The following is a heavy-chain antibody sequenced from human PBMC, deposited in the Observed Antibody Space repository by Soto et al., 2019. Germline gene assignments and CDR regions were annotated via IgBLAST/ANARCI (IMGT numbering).Heavy chain of an antibody. CDR3: AKERATTTALDY. V-gene: IGHV3-23*01. CDR2: ITDNGSRT. CDR1: GFNFSRDG. Sequence: GGSLRLSCAASGFNFSRDGMSWVRQAPGKGLEWVSLITDNGSRTYYADSVKGRFTISRDNAKNTVFLQMNSLRAEDTAVYYCAKERATTTALDYWGQGALVTVS. J-gene: IGHJ4*02. D-gene: IGHD4-17*01.